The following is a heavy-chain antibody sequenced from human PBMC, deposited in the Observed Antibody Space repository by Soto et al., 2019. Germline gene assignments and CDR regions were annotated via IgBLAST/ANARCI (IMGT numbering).Heavy chain of an antibody. CDR1: GFSVTTNY. J-gene: IGHJ6*02. D-gene: IGHD1-26*01. V-gene: IGHV3-53*02. CDR2: TFTGGST. CDR3: AKKPRSSIQGWAFGMDV. Sequence: EVQLVETGGGLIQPGGSLRLSCLASGFSVTTNYIIWVRQPPGKGLEWVSTTFTGGSTHYADSVKGRFSISRDNSKNTVYLQMYNLRVEDTAVYYCAKKPRSSIQGWAFGMDVWGQGTTVSVSS.